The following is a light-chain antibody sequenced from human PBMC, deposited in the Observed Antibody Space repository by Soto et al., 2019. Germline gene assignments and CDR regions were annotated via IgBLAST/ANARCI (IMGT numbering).Light chain of an antibody. J-gene: IGKJ1*01. CDR3: QHYKSYLWT. CDR2: DAS. V-gene: IGKV1-5*01. CDR1: QSISSW. Sequence: DIQITQSPSTLSASVGDRVTITCRASQSISSWLAWYQQKPGKAPKLLIFDASTLETGVPLRFSGSGSGTEFTLTISSLQPDDFATYYCQHYKSYLWTLGQGTKVDIK.